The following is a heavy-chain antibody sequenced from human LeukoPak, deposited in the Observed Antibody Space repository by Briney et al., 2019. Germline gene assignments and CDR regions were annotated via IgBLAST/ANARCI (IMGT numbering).Heavy chain of an antibody. Sequence: ASVKVSCKASGYSFTSQDMHWVRQAPGQRLEWLGCINPDNGYTTYSQEFQGRVTITADESTSTAYMELSSLRSEDTAVYYCARTYGSGSLNDYWGQGTLVTVSS. J-gene: IGHJ4*02. D-gene: IGHD3-10*01. V-gene: IGHV1-3*03. CDR3: ARTYGSGSLNDY. CDR2: INPDNGYT. CDR1: GYSFTSQD.